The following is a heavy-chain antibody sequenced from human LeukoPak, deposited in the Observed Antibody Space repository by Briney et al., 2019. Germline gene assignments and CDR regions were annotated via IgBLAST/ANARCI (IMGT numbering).Heavy chain of an antibody. J-gene: IGHJ5*02. CDR2: MNPNSGNT. CDR1: GYTFTSYD. Sequence: ASVKVSCKASGYTFTSYDINWVRQATGQGLEWMGWMNPNSGNTGYAQKFRGRVTMTRNTSISTAYMELSSLRSEDTAVYYCARRSNRSTLAVRWRRTNWFDPWGQGTLVTVSS. V-gene: IGHV1-8*01. D-gene: IGHD2/OR15-2a*01. CDR3: ARRSNRSTLAVRWRRTNWFDP.